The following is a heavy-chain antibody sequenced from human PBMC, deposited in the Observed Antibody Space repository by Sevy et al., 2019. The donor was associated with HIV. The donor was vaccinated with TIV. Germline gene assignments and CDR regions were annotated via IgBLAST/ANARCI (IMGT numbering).Heavy chain of an antibody. V-gene: IGHV4-59*01. CDR1: GGSISAYY. CDR3: ARAPPVRSGDDSLNWFDP. J-gene: IGHJ5*02. D-gene: IGHD5-12*01. CDR2: IYYTGST. Sequence: SETLSLTCTVFGGSISAYYWSWIRQPPGKGLEDIGYIYYTGSTNYNPSLKSRVTISVDTSKNQFSLRLTSVTAADTAMYYCARAPPVRSGDDSLNWFDPWGQGTLVTVSS.